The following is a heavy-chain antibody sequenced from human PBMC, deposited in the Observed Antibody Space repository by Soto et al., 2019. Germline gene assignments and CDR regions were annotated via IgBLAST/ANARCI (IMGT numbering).Heavy chain of an antibody. J-gene: IGHJ6*02. V-gene: IGHV3-23*01. CDR1: GFTFSSYA. D-gene: IGHD2-21*02. Sequence: GGSLRLSCAASGFTFSSYAVSWVRQGPGKGLEWVSVFSGGGGNTYYADSVKGRFTISRDNSENTLYLQMNSLRAEDTAVYYCAKCISATGGDSRLDYYYGKDVWGQGTTVTVSS. CDR3: AKCISATGGDSRLDYYYGKDV. CDR2: FSGGGGNT.